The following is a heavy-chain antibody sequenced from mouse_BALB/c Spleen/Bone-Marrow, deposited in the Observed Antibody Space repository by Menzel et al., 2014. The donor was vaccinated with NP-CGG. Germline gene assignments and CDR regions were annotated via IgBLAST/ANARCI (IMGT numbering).Heavy chain of an antibody. V-gene: IGHV4-1*02. D-gene: IGHD4-1*01. CDR2: INPDSSTI. Sequence: EVKVVESGGGLVQPGGSLKLSCAASGFDFSRYWMSWVRQAPGKGLEWIGEINPDSSTINYTPSLEDKFIISRDNAKNTLYLQMSKVRSEDTALYYCAKANWDVSGYFDVWGAGTTVTVSS. J-gene: IGHJ1*01. CDR1: GFDFSRYW. CDR3: AKANWDVSGYFDV.